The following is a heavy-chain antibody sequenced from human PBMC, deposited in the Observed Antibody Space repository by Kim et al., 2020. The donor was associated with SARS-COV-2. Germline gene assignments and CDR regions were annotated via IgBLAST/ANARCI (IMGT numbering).Heavy chain of an antibody. CDR3: AGICGTTSCSDDY. D-gene: IGHD2-2*01. J-gene: IGHJ4*02. Sequence: YADSVRGRFTTSRVNPKSTVYLQMNSLRAEDTAVYYCAGICGTTSCSDDYWGQGTLVTVSS. V-gene: IGHV3-23*01.